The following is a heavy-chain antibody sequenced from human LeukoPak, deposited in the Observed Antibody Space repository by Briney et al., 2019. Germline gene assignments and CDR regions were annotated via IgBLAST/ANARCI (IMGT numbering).Heavy chain of an antibody. CDR2: ILHDGSDK. D-gene: IGHD2-2*02. CDR3: ARDRVAYTYTTPPDS. CDR1: GFTFSNYG. V-gene: IGHV3-30*03. Sequence: GGSLRLSCAASGFTFSNYGFHWVRQAPGKGLEWVAVILHDGSDKYYANFVKGRFTISRDNSKNTLYLQMNSLRAEDTAVYYCARDRVAYTYTTPPDSWGQGTLVTVSS. J-gene: IGHJ4*02.